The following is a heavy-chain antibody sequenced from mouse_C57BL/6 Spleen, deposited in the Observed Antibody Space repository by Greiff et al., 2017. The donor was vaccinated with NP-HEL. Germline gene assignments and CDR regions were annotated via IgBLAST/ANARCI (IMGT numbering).Heavy chain of an antibody. D-gene: IGHD1-1*01. J-gene: IGHJ1*03. CDR2: INPNNGGT. Sequence: EVQLQQSGPELVKPGASVKIPCKASGYTFTDYNMDWVTQSPGKSLEWIGDINPNNGGTIYNQKFKGKATLTVDKSSSTAYMELRSLTSEDTAVYYCARRYYGSSYGYFDVWGTGTTVTVSS. V-gene: IGHV1-18*01. CDR3: ARRYYGSSYGYFDV. CDR1: GYTFTDYN.